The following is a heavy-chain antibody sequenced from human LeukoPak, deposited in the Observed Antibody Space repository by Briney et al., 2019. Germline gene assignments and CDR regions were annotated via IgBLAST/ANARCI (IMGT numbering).Heavy chain of an antibody. J-gene: IGHJ4*02. V-gene: IGHV4-39*01. D-gene: IGHD2-15*01. CDR2: IFYSGST. CDR3: TRSYCSGGSCYYYP. Sequence: SETLSLTCTVSGDSISSSSYYWGWIRQPPGKGLEWIGSIFYSGSTSYNPSLKSRVTISADTSKNQFSLKLNSVTAADTAVYYCTRSYCSGGSCYYYPWGQGTLVTVSS. CDR1: GDSISSSSYY.